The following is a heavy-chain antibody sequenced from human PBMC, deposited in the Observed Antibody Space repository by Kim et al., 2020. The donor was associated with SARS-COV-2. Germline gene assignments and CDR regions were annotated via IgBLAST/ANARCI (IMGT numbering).Heavy chain of an antibody. V-gene: IGHV3-9*01. CDR3: AKVGVSDYDSSGYLFDY. Sequence: GGSLRLSCAASGFTFDDYAMHWVRQAPGKGLEWVSGISWNSGSIGYADSVKGRFTISRDNAKNSLYLQMNSLRAEDTALYYCAKVGVSDYDSSGYLFDYWGQGTLVTVSS. D-gene: IGHD3-22*01. CDR1: GFTFDDYA. J-gene: IGHJ4*02. CDR2: ISWNSGSI.